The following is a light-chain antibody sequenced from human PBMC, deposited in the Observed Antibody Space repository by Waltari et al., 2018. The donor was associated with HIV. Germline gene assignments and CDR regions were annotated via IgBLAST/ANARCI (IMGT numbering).Light chain of an antibody. CDR3: HQYRTLPIT. J-gene: IGKJ4*02. Sequence: DIQMTQSPPSLSVSVGDGVTITCQASQDISWYLSWFQQKAGKAPRLLISDASSLQTGVPSRFSGRRSGTHFTLTINSVQPEDVATYYCHQYRTLPITFAGGTKVGIK. CDR2: DAS. CDR1: QDISWY. V-gene: IGKV1-33*01.